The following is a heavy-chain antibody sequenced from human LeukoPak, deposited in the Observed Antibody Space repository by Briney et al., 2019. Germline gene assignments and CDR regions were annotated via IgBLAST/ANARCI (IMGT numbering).Heavy chain of an antibody. CDR1: GYTFTGYY. CDR3: ASDLGYCSSTSCYTPAGY. V-gene: IGHV1-2*02. Sequence: ASVKVSCKASGYTFTGYYMHWVRQAPGQGLEWMGWINPNSGGTNYAQKFQGRVTMTRDTSISTAHMELSRLRSDDTAVYYCASDLGYCSSTSCYTPAGYWGQGTLVTVSS. CDR2: INPNSGGT. J-gene: IGHJ4*02. D-gene: IGHD2-2*02.